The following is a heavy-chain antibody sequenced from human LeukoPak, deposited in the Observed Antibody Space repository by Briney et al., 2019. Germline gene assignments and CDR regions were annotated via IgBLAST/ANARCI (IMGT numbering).Heavy chain of an antibody. Sequence: GESLKISCKGSGYSFTNYWIGWVRQMPGKGLEWMGIIYPGDSDTRYSPSFQGQVTISAEKSISTAYLQWSSLKASDTALYDCASRKKGMATAGFDYWGQGTMVTVSS. J-gene: IGHJ4*02. D-gene: IGHD5-24*01. CDR1: GYSFTNYW. V-gene: IGHV5-51*01. CDR3: ASRKKGMATAGFDY. CDR2: IYPGDSDT.